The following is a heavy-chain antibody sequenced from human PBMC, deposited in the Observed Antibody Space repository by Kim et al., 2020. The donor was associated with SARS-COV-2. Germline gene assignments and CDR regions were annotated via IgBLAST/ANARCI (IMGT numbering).Heavy chain of an antibody. CDR2: ISGSGSST. CDR1: GFTFSSYA. CDR3: AREQDSRGAYYYGIDV. D-gene: IGHD3-22*01. J-gene: IGHJ6*02. Sequence: GGSLRLSCAASGFTFSSYAMSWVRQAPGKGLEWVSDISGSGSSTYYADSVKGRFTISRDNAKNTLYLQMNSLRAEDTAVYYCAREQDSRGAYYYGIDVWGQGAPVSVSS. V-gene: IGHV3-23*01.